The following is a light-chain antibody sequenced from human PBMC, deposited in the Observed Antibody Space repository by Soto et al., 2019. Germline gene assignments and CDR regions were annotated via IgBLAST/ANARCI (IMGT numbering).Light chain of an antibody. CDR2: GAS. J-gene: IGKJ4*02. CDR1: QGVXGNF. Sequence: IVLTQSPGTLSLSPGERATLSCRASQGVXGNFSAWYQEKPGQAPRLPXDGASSRATGSPDRLSGSGSGTDFTLTISRLEPEDFAMYYCQQYGSSPRTFGGGTKVDIK. CDR3: QQYGSSPRT. V-gene: IGKV3-20*01.